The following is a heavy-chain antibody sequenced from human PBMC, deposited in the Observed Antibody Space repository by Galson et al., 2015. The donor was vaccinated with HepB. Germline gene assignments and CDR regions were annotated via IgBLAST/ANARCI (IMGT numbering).Heavy chain of an antibody. CDR3: ARDGKDGYNSGYGMDV. CDR2: INPSGGST. V-gene: IGHV1-46*03. CDR1: GYTFTSYY. Sequence: SVKVSCKASGYTFTSYYMHWVRQAPGQGLEWMGIINPSGGSTSYAQKFQGRVTMTRDTSTSTVYMELSSLRSEDTAVYYCARDGKDGYNSGYGMDVWGQGTTVTVSS. J-gene: IGHJ6*02. D-gene: IGHD5-24*01.